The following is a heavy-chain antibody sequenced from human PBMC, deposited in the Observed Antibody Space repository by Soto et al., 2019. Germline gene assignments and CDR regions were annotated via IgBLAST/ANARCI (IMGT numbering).Heavy chain of an antibody. Sequence: QVQLQESGPGLVKPSETLSLTCTVSGGSISSYYWSWIRQPPGKGLEWIGYIYYSGSTNYNPSLKSRVTISVDTSKNQFSLKLSSVTAADTAVYYCARGEAQSGSSVGFSYYMDVWGKGTTVTVSS. D-gene: IGHD6-6*01. J-gene: IGHJ6*03. V-gene: IGHV4-59*08. CDR2: IYYSGST. CDR3: ARGEAQSGSSVGFSYYMDV. CDR1: GGSISSYY.